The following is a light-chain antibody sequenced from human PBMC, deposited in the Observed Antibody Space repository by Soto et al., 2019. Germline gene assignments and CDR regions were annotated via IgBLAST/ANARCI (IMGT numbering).Light chain of an antibody. CDR2: ATS. CDR1: QSISTY. CDR3: QQSYSTPYT. Sequence: DIQVTQSPSSLSASVGDRVTITCRASQSISTYLNWYQQKPGKAPKLLIYATSSLQSGVPSRFSGSGSGTDFTLTISSLQPDDFATYYCQQSYSTPYTFGQGTKVDIK. V-gene: IGKV1-39*01. J-gene: IGKJ2*01.